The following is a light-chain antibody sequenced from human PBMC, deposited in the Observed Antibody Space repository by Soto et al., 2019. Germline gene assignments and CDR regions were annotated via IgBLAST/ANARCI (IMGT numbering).Light chain of an antibody. V-gene: IGKV3-20*01. CDR3: QQYKEWPLT. CDR1: QSVSSNY. J-gene: IGKJ4*01. CDR2: GAS. Sequence: EVVLTQSPGTLSLSPGERATLSCRASQSVSSNYLAWYQQKSGQAPRLHVYGASSRATGIPDRFSGSGSGTDFTLTISGLEPEDFALYYCQQYKEWPLTFGGGTKVDIK.